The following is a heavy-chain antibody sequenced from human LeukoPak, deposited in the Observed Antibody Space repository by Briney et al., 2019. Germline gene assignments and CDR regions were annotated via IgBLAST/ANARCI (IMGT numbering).Heavy chain of an antibody. Sequence: PGGSLRLSCAASGFTFSDHYMTWIRRAPGKGLEWISYISGTGLTIYYAGSVKGRFTISRDNADNSLSLQMNSLRAEDTAVYYCARVIADSPHYYYYMDVWGKGTTVTVSS. CDR3: ARVIADSPHYYYYMDV. CDR2: ISGTGLTI. D-gene: IGHD6-6*01. J-gene: IGHJ6*03. CDR1: GFTFSDHY. V-gene: IGHV3-11*04.